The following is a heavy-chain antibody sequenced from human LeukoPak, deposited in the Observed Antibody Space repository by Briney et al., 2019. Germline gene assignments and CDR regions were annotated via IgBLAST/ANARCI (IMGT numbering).Heavy chain of an antibody. J-gene: IGHJ4*02. CDR2: IKSDGSWT. V-gene: IGHV3-74*01. D-gene: IGHD5-12*01. CDR1: GFSIRCYW. CDR3: VRDGDAYDFDL. Sequence: GGSLRLFCAASGFSIRCYWMHWVRPAPGKGLMWVSRIKSDGSWTNYADSVRGRFTISRDNAKNTLFLQMVGLRAEDTAIYYCVRDGDAYDFDLWGQGILDTVSS.